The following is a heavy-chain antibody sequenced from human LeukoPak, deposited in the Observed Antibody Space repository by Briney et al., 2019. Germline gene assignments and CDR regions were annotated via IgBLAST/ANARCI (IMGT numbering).Heavy chain of an antibody. V-gene: IGHV1-58*02. J-gene: IGHJ4*02. Sequence: GASVNVSCKASGFTFTSSAMQWVRQARGQRLEWIGWIVVGSGNTNYAQKFQERVTITRDMSTSTAYMELSSLRSEDTAGYYCAAHRFMPKWELPQYYFDYWGQGTLVTVSS. CDR3: AAHRFMPKWELPQYYFDY. D-gene: IGHD1-26*01. CDR2: IVVGSGNT. CDR1: GFTFTSSA.